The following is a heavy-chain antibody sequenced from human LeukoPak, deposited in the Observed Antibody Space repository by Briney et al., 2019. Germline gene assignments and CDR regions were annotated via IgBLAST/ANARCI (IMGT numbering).Heavy chain of an antibody. Sequence: SVKDSCKASGGTFSSYAISWVRQAPGQGLEWMGGIIPIFGTANYAQKFQGRVTITTDESTSTAYMELSSLRSEDTAVYYCARLSGGYDFWSGGPNWFDPWGQGTLVTVSS. CDR1: GGTFSSYA. V-gene: IGHV1-69*05. CDR3: ARLSGGYDFWSGGPNWFDP. D-gene: IGHD3-3*01. CDR2: IIPIFGTA. J-gene: IGHJ5*02.